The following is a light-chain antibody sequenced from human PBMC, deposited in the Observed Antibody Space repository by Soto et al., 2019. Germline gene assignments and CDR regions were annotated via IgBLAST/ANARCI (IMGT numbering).Light chain of an antibody. CDR2: ADS. V-gene: IGKV3-11*01. Sequence: EIVVTQSPATLSVSPGERATLSCRASQSVGSNLAWYNQRPGQAPRLLSSADSNRSTRIPARFSGSVAGTDITLTICSLDREDFLVYNSQKRYTWPITFGQGTRLEI. CDR1: QSVGSN. J-gene: IGKJ5*01. CDR3: QKRYTWPIT.